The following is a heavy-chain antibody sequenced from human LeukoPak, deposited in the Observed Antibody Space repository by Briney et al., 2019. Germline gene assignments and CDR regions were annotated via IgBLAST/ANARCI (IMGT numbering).Heavy chain of an antibody. J-gene: IGHJ3*02. Sequence: ASVKVSCKASGYTFTGYYMHWVRQAPGQGLEWMGWINPNSGGTNYAQKFQGRVTMTRDTSISTAYMELSRLRSDDTAVYYCARDQDCSSTSCPNDAFDIWGQGTMVTVSS. D-gene: IGHD2-2*01. CDR1: GYTFTGYY. CDR3: ARDQDCSSTSCPNDAFDI. CDR2: INPNSGGT. V-gene: IGHV1-2*02.